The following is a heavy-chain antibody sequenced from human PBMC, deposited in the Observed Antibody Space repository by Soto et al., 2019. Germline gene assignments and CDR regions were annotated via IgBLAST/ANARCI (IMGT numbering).Heavy chain of an antibody. Sequence: GSLRLSCAASGFTFSSYGMHWVRQAPGKGLEWVAVIWYDGSNKYYADSVKGRFTISRDNSKNTLYLQMNSLRAEDTAVYYCARDYHDYDILTGYYIPFDYWGQGTLVTVSS. CDR1: GFTFSSYG. V-gene: IGHV3-33*01. J-gene: IGHJ4*02. CDR3: ARDYHDYDILTGYYIPFDY. D-gene: IGHD3-9*01. CDR2: IWYDGSNK.